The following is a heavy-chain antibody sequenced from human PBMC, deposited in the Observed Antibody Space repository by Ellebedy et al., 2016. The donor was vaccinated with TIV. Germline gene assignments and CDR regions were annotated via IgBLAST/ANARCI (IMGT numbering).Heavy chain of an antibody. CDR2: IIPIFGTA. Sequence: SVKVSXXASGGTFSSYAISWVRQAPGQGLEWMGGIIPIFGTANYAQKFQGRVTITADESTSTAYMELSSLRSEDTAVYYCARARDLSEIPDGSGSYEGWFDPWGQGTLVTVSS. CDR1: GGTFSSYA. V-gene: IGHV1-69*13. D-gene: IGHD3-10*01. J-gene: IGHJ5*02. CDR3: ARARDLSEIPDGSGSYEGWFDP.